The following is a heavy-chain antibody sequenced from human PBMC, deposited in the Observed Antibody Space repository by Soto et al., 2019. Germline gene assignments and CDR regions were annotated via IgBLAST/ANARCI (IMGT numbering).Heavy chain of an antibody. CDR3: ARGGGAYDV. J-gene: IGHJ3*01. CDR2: ISEYGDS. CDR1: GYIVTRSG. Sequence: QVQLVQSGAEVKRSGATVKVSCKASGYIVTRSGINWLRQAPGQGLEWMGCISEYGDSNYSEKLQDRVSLTTDTYTNTAYMELRSLGSDDTGVYYYARGGGAYDVWGQGTRITVSS. V-gene: IGHV1-18*01.